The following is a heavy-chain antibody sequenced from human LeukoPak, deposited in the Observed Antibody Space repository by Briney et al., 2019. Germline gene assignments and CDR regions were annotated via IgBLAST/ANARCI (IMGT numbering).Heavy chain of an antibody. CDR2: ISGSGGST. J-gene: IGHJ2*01. V-gene: IGHV3-23*01. CDR3: AKGGSSDWLWYFDL. Sequence: GGSLRLSCAASGFTFSSYAMSWVRQAPEKGLEWVSAISGSGGSTYYADSVKGRFTISRDNSKNTLYLQMNSLRAEDTAVYYCAKGGSSDWLWYFDLWGRGALLTVSS. CDR1: GFTFSSYA. D-gene: IGHD6-19*01.